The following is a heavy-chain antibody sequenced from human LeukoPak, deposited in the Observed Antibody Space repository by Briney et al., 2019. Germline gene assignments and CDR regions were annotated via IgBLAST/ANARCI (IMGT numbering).Heavy chain of an antibody. Sequence: PSETLSLTCTVSGGFISSYYWSWIRQPPGKGLEWIGSIYYSGSTYYNPSLKSRVTISVDTSKNQFSLKLSSVTAADTAVYYCARDHYYGSGSYREQLDYWGQGTLVTVSS. CDR3: ARDHYYGSGSYREQLDY. D-gene: IGHD3-10*01. J-gene: IGHJ4*02. V-gene: IGHV4-39*07. CDR1: GGFISSYY. CDR2: IYYSGST.